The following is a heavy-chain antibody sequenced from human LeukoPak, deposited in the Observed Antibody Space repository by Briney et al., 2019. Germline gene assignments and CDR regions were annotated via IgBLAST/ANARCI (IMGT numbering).Heavy chain of an antibody. CDR3: ATYRQVLLPFES. CDR1: GFTFSTFA. D-gene: IGHD2-8*02. J-gene: IGHJ4*02. CDR2: IFPSGGEI. Sequence: GGSLRLSCAASGFTFSTFAMICVRQPPGKGQEWVSSIFPSGGEIHYADSVRGRFTISRDNSKSTLSLQMNSLRAEDTAIYYCATYRQVLLPFESWGQGTLVTVSS. V-gene: IGHV3-23*01.